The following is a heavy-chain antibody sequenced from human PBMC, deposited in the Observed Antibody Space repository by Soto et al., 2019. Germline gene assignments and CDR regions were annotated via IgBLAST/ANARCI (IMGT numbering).Heavy chain of an antibody. Sequence: GGSLRLSCAASGFTSSSYALHWVRQAPGRGLEWVAVISSDGNNQYYVDSVKGRFTISRDNSKNTLYLQMNSLRTEDTAVYYRARHSRSVFWGGYSHLDYGGQGNLVTVSS. CDR2: ISSDGNNQ. V-gene: IGHV3-30-3*01. CDR3: ARHSRSVFWGGYSHLDY. D-gene: IGHD3-3*01. CDR1: GFTSSSYA. J-gene: IGHJ4*02.